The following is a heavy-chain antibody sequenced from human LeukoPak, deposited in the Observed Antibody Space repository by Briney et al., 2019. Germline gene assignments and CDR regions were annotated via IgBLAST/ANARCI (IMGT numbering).Heavy chain of an antibody. Sequence: PGGSLRLSCAASGLTVTNAWMSWVRQAPGKGLEWVANIKQDGSEKHYVDSVKGRFTISRANAQNSLFLQMNSLRAEDTAVYYCARRYGSSWSGFDPWGQGTLVTVSS. J-gene: IGHJ5*02. D-gene: IGHD6-13*01. CDR1: GLTVTNAW. V-gene: IGHV3-7*04. CDR2: IKQDGSEK. CDR3: ARRYGSSWSGFDP.